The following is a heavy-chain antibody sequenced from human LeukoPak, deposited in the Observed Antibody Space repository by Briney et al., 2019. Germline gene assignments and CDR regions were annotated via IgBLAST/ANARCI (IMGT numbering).Heavy chain of an antibody. CDR2: INHSGST. CDR3: AREKGLYYYDSSGYYPSRYYFDY. D-gene: IGHD3-22*01. V-gene: IGHV4-34*01. CDR1: GGSFSGYY. J-gene: IGHJ4*02. Sequence: PSETLSLTCAVYGGSFSGYYWSWIRQPPGKGLEWIGEINHSGSTNYNPSLKSRVTISVDTSKNQFSLKLSSVTAADTAVYYCAREKGLYYYDSSGYYPSRYYFDYWGQGTLVTVSS.